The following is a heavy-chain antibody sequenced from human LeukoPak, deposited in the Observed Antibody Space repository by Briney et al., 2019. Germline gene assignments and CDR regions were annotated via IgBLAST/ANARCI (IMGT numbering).Heavy chain of an antibody. Sequence: SETLSLTCTVSGGSISSYYWSWIRQPPGKGLEWIGYIYYSGSTNYNPSLKSRVTISVDTSKNQFSLKLSSVTAADTAVYYCARHQHPYDGSGTYGMDVWGQGTTVTVSS. CDR3: ARHQHPYDGSGTYGMDV. V-gene: IGHV4-59*08. CDR2: IYYSGST. D-gene: IGHD3-10*01. CDR1: GGSISSYY. J-gene: IGHJ6*02.